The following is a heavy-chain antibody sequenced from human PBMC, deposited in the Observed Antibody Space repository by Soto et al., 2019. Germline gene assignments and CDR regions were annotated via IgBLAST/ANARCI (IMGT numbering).Heavy chain of an antibody. Sequence: PGGSLRLSCAASGFTVSSNYMSWVRQAPGKGLEWVSVIYSGGSTYYADSVKGRFTISRDNSKNTLYLQMNSLRAEDTAVYYCARSHYYYDSSGHAFESRGQRTTVTVSS. CDR3: ARSHYYYDSSGHAFES. D-gene: IGHD3-22*01. CDR1: GFTVSSNY. J-gene: IGHJ3*02. V-gene: IGHV3-53*01. CDR2: IYSGGST.